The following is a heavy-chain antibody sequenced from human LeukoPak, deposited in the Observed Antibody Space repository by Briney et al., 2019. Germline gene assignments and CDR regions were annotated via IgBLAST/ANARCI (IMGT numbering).Heavy chain of an antibody. Sequence: ASVKDSCKASGYTFTSYDINWVRQATGQGLEWMGWMNPNSGNTGYAQKFQGRVTMTRNTSISTAYMELSSLRSEDTAVYYCARGRRPIVVVPDDIHKPLNYFDPWGQGTLVTVSS. D-gene: IGHD2-2*01. CDR3: ARGRRPIVVVPDDIHKPLNYFDP. V-gene: IGHV1-8*01. CDR1: GYTFTSYD. J-gene: IGHJ5*02. CDR2: MNPNSGNT.